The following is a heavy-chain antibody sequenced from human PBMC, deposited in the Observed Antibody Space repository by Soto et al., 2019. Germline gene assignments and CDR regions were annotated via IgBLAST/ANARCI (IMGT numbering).Heavy chain of an antibody. CDR3: ARPLWFGELNVGY. CDR1: GFTFSSYG. V-gene: IGHV3-30*03. D-gene: IGHD3-10*01. J-gene: IGHJ4*02. Sequence: QVQLVESGGGMVQPGRSLRLSCAASGFTFSSYGMHWVRQAPGKGLEWVAVISYDGSNKYYADSVKGRFTISRDNSKNTLYLQMNSLRAEDTAVYYCARPLWFGELNVGYWGQGTLVTVSS. CDR2: ISYDGSNK.